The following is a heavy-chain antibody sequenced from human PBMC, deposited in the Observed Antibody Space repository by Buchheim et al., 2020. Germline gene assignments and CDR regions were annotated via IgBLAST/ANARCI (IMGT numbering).Heavy chain of an antibody. CDR3: ARDFFRVPAAPPYNYYYYYGMDV. V-gene: IGHV1-2*04. CDR2: INPNSGGT. D-gene: IGHD2-2*01. CDR1: GYTFTGYY. J-gene: IGHJ6*02. Sequence: QVQLVQSGAEVKKPGASVKVSCKASGYTFTGYYMHWVRQAPGQGLEWMGWINPNSGGTNYAQKFQGWVTMTRDTSISTAYLGLSRLGSDEPAVYYCARDFFRVPAAPPYNYYYYYGMDVWGQGTT.